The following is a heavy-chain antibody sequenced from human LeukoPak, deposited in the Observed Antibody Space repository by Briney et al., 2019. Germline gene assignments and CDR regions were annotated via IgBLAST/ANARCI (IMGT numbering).Heavy chain of an antibody. CDR2: IYYTGST. Sequence: PSETLSLTCTVSGGSISGYYWSWIRQPPGKGLEWIGYIYYTGSTNYKPSLKSRVTMSVDTSRNQFSLKLSSMTAADTAVYYCARHQTNQVFDYWGQGTLVTVSS. CDR1: GGSISGYY. CDR3: ARHQTNQVFDY. J-gene: IGHJ4*02. V-gene: IGHV4-59*08. D-gene: IGHD1-14*01.